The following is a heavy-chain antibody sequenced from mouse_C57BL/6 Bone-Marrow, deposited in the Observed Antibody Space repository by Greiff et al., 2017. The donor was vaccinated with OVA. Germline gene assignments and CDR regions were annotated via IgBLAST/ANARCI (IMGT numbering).Heavy chain of an antibody. Sequence: VQLQQSGAELARPGASVKLSCKASGYTFPSYGISWVKQSTGQGLEWIGEIYPRSGNTYYNEKFKGKATLTADKSSSTAYMELRSLTSEDSAVYFCESREYCDCSYSGIAYWGQGTLVTVSA. V-gene: IGHV1-81*01. CDR3: ESREYCDCSYSGIAY. CDR1: GYTFPSYG. CDR2: IYPRSGNT. J-gene: IGHJ3*01. D-gene: IGHD1-1*01.